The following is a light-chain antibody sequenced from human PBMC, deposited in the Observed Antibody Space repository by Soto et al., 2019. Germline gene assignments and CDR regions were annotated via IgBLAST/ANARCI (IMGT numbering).Light chain of an antibody. CDR3: TSYAGNNNLV. CDR2: EVV. CDR1: DSNY. V-gene: IGLV2-8*01. Sequence: QSALTQPPSASGSPGQSVTISCTGTDSNYVSWYQQHPGKAPKLLIYEVVKRPSGVPDRFSGSKSGNTASLPVSGLQAEDEADYHCTSYAGNNNLVFGGGTKLTVL. J-gene: IGLJ2*01.